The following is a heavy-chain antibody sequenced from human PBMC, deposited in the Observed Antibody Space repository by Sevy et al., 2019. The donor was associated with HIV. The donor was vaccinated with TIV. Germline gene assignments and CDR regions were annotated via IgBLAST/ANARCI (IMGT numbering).Heavy chain of an antibody. V-gene: IGHV3-21*06. J-gene: IGHJ6*02. CDR2: ISSSGKYQ. D-gene: IGHD5-18*01. Sequence: GGSLRLSCTTSGFMFNLYSFNWVRQAPGKGLEWISFISSSGKYQSYADSVKGRFTMSRDTATNSVYLQIDSLRADDTAVYYCARDSDTYTALANYYGMDVWGQGTTVTVSS. CDR3: ARDSDTYTALANYYGMDV. CDR1: GFMFNLYS.